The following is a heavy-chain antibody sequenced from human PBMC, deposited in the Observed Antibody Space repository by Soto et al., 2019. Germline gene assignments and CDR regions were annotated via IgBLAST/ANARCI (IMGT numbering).Heavy chain of an antibody. J-gene: IGHJ3*02. V-gene: IGHV4-34*01. Sequence: SETLSLTCAVYGGSFSGYYWTWIRQPPGTGLEWIGEINHSGTTNYNPSLNSRVTISLDRSKDQFSLRLTSVAAADTAVYFCARGKFYAFDIWGQGTMVTVSS. CDR2: INHSGTT. CDR3: ARGKFYAFDI. CDR1: GGSFSGYY.